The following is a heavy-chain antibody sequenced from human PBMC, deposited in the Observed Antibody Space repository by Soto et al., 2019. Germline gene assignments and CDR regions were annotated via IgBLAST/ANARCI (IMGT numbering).Heavy chain of an antibody. CDR3: ARIIQYPAIYFDY. Sequence: SETLSLTCTVSGGSINSGLYYWTWIRQHPEKGLEWIGYIYSSGSTYYTPSLKSRVTISVDTSKNQFSLKLSSVTAADTAVYYCARIIQYPAIYFDYWGQGTLVTVSS. J-gene: IGHJ4*02. V-gene: IGHV4-39*01. D-gene: IGHD2-2*01. CDR1: GGSINSGLYY. CDR2: IYSSGST.